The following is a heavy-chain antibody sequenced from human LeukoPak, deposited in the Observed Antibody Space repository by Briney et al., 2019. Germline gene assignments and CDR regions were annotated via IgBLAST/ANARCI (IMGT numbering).Heavy chain of an antibody. CDR3: ARSPIVRLGELSLRPWFDP. Sequence: SETLSLTCTVSGGSIINSAYYWGWIRQPPGKGLEWIGTIYYSGSTYYDPSLKSRLTISVDTSKNQFSLKLSSVTAADTAVYYCARSPIVRLGELSLRPWFDPWGQGTLVTVSS. CDR2: IYYSGST. V-gene: IGHV4-39*01. CDR1: GGSIINSAYY. J-gene: IGHJ5*02. D-gene: IGHD3-16*02.